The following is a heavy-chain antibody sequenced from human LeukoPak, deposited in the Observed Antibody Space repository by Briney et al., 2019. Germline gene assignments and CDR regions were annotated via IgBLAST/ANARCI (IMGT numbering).Heavy chain of an antibody. J-gene: IGHJ5*02. Sequence: GGSLRLSRAASGFTFGSYGMSWVRQAPGKGLEWVSSISGSSTYIYYADSVKGRFTISRDNSKNTLYLQMNSLRAEDTAVYYCARDVGIATRTYWFDPWGQGTLVTVSS. V-gene: IGHV3-21*01. CDR1: GFTFGSYG. CDR3: ARDVGIATRTYWFDP. CDR2: ISGSSTYI. D-gene: IGHD6-13*01.